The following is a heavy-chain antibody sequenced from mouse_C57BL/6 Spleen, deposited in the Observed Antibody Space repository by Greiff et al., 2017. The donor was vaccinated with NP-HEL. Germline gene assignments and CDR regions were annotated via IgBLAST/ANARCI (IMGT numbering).Heavy chain of an antibody. Sequence: VHLVESGPELVKPGASVKISCKASGYAFSSSWMNWVKQRPGKGLEWIGRIYPGDGDTNYNGKFKGKATLTADKSSSTAYMQLSSLTSEDSAVYFCARSDYGSYWYFDVWGTGTTVTVSS. CDR1: GYAFSSSW. CDR2: IYPGDGDT. J-gene: IGHJ1*03. D-gene: IGHD2-4*01. V-gene: IGHV1-82*01. CDR3: ARSDYGSYWYFDV.